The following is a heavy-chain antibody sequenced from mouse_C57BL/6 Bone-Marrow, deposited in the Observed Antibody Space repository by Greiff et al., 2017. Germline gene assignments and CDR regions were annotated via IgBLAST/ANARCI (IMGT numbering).Heavy chain of an antibody. CDR3: AGYYYGSSFDY. V-gene: IGHV1-64*01. D-gene: IGHD1-1*01. Sequence: QVQLQQPGAELVKPGASVKLSCKASGYTFTSYWMHWVKQRPGQGLEWIGMIHPNSGSTNYNEKFKSKATLNVDKSSSTAYMQLSSLTSEDSAVYYCAGYYYGSSFDYWGQGTTLTVSS. J-gene: IGHJ2*01. CDR1: GYTFTSYW. CDR2: IHPNSGST.